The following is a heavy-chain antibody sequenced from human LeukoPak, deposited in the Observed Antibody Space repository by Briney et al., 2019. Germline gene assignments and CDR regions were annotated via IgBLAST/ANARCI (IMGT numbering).Heavy chain of an antibody. CDR1: GDTESSNSAA. J-gene: IGHJ3*02. CDR3: ARVVQVYCSTTSCYVGAFDI. V-gene: IGHV6-1*01. Sequence: SQTLTLTCAISGDTESSNSAAWNWIRQSPSRGLEWLERTYYRSKWYNDYAVSVKSRITINPDTSKNQFSLQLNSVTPEDTAVYYCARVVQVYCSTTSCYVGAFDIWGQGTMVTVSS. CDR2: TYYRSKWYN. D-gene: IGHD2-2*01.